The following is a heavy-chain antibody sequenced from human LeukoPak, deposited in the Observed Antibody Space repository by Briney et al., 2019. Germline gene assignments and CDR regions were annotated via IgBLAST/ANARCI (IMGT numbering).Heavy chain of an antibody. Sequence: GGSLRLSCAASGFNVSSNYMSWVRQAPGKGLEWVSVIYSGGSTYYSASVKGRFTISRDNSKNTLYLQMNSLRAEDTAVYYCARGRVVAGAFDYWGQGTLVTVSS. V-gene: IGHV3-66*01. CDR3: ARGRVVAGAFDY. J-gene: IGHJ4*02. CDR1: GFNVSSNY. CDR2: IYSGGST. D-gene: IGHD2-15*01.